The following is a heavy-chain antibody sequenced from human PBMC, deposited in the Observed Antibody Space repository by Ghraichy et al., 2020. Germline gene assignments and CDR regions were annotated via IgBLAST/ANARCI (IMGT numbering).Heavy chain of an antibody. CDR3: ARDLGDGYNDFDY. CDR2: IWYDGSNK. Sequence: GALRLSCAASGFTFSSCGMHWVRQAPGKGLEWVAVIWYDGSNKYYADSVKGRFTISRDNSKNTLYLQMNSLRAEDTAVYYCARDLGDGYNDFDYWGQGTLVTVSS. CDR1: GFTFSSCG. V-gene: IGHV3-33*01. D-gene: IGHD5-24*01. J-gene: IGHJ4*02.